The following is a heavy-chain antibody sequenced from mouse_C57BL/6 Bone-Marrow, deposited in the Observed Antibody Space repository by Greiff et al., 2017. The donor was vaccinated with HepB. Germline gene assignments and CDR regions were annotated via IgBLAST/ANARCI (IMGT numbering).Heavy chain of an antibody. CDR2: ISYDGSN. J-gene: IGHJ2*01. CDR1: GYSITSGYY. CDR3: ALMVTTGYFDY. Sequence: VQLKESGPGLVKPSQSLSLTCSVTGYSITSGYYWNWIRQFPGNKLEWMGYISYDGSNNYNPSLKNRISITRDTSKNQFFLKLNSVTTEDTATYYCALMVTTGYFDYWGQGTTLTVSS. V-gene: IGHV3-6*01. D-gene: IGHD2-3*01.